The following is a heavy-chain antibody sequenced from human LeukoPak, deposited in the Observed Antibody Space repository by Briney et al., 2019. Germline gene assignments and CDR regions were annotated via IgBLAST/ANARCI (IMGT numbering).Heavy chain of an antibody. J-gene: IGHJ4*02. V-gene: IGHV4-4*03. CDR2: IYHSGST. D-gene: IGHD6-19*01. CDR3: ARGREEYSSGWFRFDY. Sequence: PPGTLSLTCAVSGGSISSSNWWSWVRQPPGKGLEWIGEIYHSGSTSYNPSLKSRVTISVDKSKNQFSLKLSSVTAADTAVYYCARGREEYSSGWFRFDYWGQGTLVTVSS. CDR1: GGSISSSNW.